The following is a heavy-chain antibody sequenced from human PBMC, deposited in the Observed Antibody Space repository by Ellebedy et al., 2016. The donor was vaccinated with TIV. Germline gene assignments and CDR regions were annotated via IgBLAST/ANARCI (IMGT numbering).Heavy chain of an antibody. Sequence: GESLKISXAASGFSLSNPFMSWIRQAPGKGLEWVSTLTADGRSTYFADSVKGRFTISRDNSKNTVYLQMNSLRSEGTAVYYCRPGHYSDAWGQGTLVTVSS. V-gene: IGHV3-23*01. J-gene: IGHJ4*02. CDR3: RPGHYSDA. CDR1: GFSLSNPF. CDR2: LTADGRST.